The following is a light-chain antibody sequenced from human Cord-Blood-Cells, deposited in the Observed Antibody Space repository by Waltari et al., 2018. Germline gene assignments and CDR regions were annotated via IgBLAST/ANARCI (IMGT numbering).Light chain of an antibody. CDR2: GAS. V-gene: IGKV3-20*01. Sequence: EIVLTQSPGTLSLSPWERATLSCRASQGVSSSYLAWYQQKPSQAPSPLIYGASSRSTGIPDRFSGSGSGTDFTLTISRLEPEDFAVYYCQQYGSSRTFGQGTKLEIK. CDR3: QQYGSSRT. J-gene: IGKJ2*01. CDR1: QGVSSSY.